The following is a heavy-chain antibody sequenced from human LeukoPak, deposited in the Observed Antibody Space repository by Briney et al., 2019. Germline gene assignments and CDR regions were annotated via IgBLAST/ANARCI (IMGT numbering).Heavy chain of an antibody. CDR2: IYDSGST. D-gene: IGHD1/OR15-1a*01. Sequence: PSETLSLSCTVSGGSISSSSYYWGWIRQTPGKGLEWIGSIYDSGSTYYNPSLKSRVTISVDTSKNQFSLKLSSLTAADTAVYYCARTPARYNWNNGFYIGVQGTMVTVSS. V-gene: IGHV4-39*01. CDR3: ARTPARYNWNNGFYI. J-gene: IGHJ3*02. CDR1: GGSISSSSYY.